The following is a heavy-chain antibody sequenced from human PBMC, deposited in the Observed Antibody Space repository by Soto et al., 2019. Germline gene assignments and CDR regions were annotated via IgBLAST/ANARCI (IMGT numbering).Heavy chain of an antibody. CDR1: GGSFSGYY. V-gene: IGHV4-34*01. CDR2: INHSGST. J-gene: IGHJ5*02. Sequence: SETLSLTCAVYGGSFSGYYWSWIRQPPGKGLEWIGEINHSGSTNYNPSLKSRVTISVDTSKNQFSLKLSSVTAADTAVYYCARGLPVRGVIIRYNWFDPWGQGTLVTVSS. D-gene: IGHD3-10*01. CDR3: ARGLPVRGVIIRYNWFDP.